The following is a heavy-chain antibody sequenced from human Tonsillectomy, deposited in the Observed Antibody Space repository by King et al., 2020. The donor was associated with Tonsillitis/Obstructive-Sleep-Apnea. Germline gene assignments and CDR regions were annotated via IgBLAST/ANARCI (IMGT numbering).Heavy chain of an antibody. V-gene: IGHV1-18*01. J-gene: IGHJ4*02. CDR2: ISAYTGNT. CDR1: GYTCTSYG. CDR3: AREFGSGWYGGAFDY. D-gene: IGHD6-19*01. Sequence: QLVQSGAEVKKPGASVKVSCKASGYTCTSYGISWVRQAPGQGLEWMGCISAYTGNTNYAQKLQGRVTMTTDTSTSTAYMELRSLRSDDTAVYYCAREFGSGWYGGAFDYWGQGTLVTVSS.